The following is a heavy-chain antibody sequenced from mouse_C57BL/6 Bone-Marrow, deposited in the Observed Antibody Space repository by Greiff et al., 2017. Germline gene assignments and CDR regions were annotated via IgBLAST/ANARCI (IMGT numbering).Heavy chain of an antibody. Sequence: EVKVVESGGDLVKPGGSLKLSCAASGFTFSSYGMSWVRQTPDKRLEWVATISSGGSYTYYPDSVKGRFTISRDNAKNTLYLQMSSLKSEDTAMYYCASYDYGLDYWGQGTTLTVSS. D-gene: IGHD2-4*01. J-gene: IGHJ2*01. V-gene: IGHV5-6*01. CDR2: ISSGGSYT. CDR3: ASYDYGLDY. CDR1: GFTFSSYG.